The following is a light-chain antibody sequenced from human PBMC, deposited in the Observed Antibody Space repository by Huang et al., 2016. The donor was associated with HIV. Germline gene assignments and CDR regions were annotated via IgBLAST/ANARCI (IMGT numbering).Light chain of an antibody. CDR2: ASS. J-gene: IGKJ1*01. Sequence: DFQMTKSPSSLSASVEDRVTITCRASQGISSPLAWYQQKPGKAPNLLLYASSRLESGVPSRFSGSGSGTDYTLTISSLQPEDFATYYCQQYYSKFWTFGQGTKVEIK. CDR1: QGISSP. CDR3: QQYYSKFWT. V-gene: IGKV1-NL1*01.